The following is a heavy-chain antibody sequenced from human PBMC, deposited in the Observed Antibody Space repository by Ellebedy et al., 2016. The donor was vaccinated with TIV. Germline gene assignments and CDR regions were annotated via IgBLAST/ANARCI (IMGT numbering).Heavy chain of an antibody. CDR2: INHSGST. V-gene: IGHV4-34*01. Sequence: MPSETLSLTCAVYGGSFSGYFWNWIRQFPGKGLEWIGDINHSGSTNYNPSLKSRVTISVDTSKNQFSLRLNSVTAADTALYYCARGGTEAFDYWGQGTLVTVSS. CDR1: GGSFSGYF. J-gene: IGHJ4*02. CDR3: ARGGTEAFDY.